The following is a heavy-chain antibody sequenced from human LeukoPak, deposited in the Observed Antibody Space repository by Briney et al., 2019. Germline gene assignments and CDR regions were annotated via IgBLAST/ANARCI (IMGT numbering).Heavy chain of an antibody. J-gene: IGHJ5*02. CDR1: GYTFTGYY. D-gene: IGHD7-27*01. CDR3: ASELGIVP. CDR2: INPNSGDT. Sequence: GASLKVSCKASGYTFTGYYMHWVRQAPGQGLEWMGWINPNSGDTNYAQKFQDRVTMTTDTSISTAYMEINSLRYDDTAVYYCASELGIVPWGQGTLVTVSS. V-gene: IGHV1-2*02.